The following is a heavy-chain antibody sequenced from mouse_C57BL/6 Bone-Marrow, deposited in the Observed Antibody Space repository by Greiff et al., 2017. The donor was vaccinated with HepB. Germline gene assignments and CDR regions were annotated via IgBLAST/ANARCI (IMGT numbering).Heavy chain of an antibody. CDR1: GFTFSDYY. D-gene: IGHD1-1*01. CDR2: INYDGSST. V-gene: IGHV5-16*01. J-gene: IGHJ2*01. CDR3: AREGGSSYDFDY. Sequence: EVNVVESEGGLVQPGSSMKLSCTASGFTFSDYYMAWVRQVPEKGLEWVANINYDGSSTYYLDSLKSRFIISRDNAKNILYLQMSSLKSEDTATYYCAREGGSSYDFDYWGQGTTLTVSS.